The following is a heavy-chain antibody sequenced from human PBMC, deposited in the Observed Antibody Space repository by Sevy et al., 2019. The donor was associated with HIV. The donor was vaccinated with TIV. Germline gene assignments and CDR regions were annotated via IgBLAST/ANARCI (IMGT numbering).Heavy chain of an antibody. D-gene: IGHD3-22*01. J-gene: IGHJ3*02. CDR3: ASPYYYDKDAFDI. V-gene: IGHV4-39*01. CDR2: IYYSGST. Sequence: SETLSLTCTVSGGSISSSSYYWGWIRQPPGKGLEWIGSIYYSGSTYYNPSLKSRVTISVDTSKNQFSLKLSSVTAADTAVYYCASPYYYDKDAFDIWGQGTMVTVS. CDR1: GGSISSSSYY.